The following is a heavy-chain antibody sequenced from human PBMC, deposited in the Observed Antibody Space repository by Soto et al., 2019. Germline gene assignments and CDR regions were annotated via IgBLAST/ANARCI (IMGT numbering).Heavy chain of an antibody. CDR3: AREPIYGPNGE. J-gene: IGHJ4*02. V-gene: IGHV3-30-3*01. CDR1: GFSFSSHS. Sequence: GGSLRLSCAASGFSFSSHSMHWVRQAPGKGLDWVAVLSSDGNAKYYADSVKGRFTISRDNSDSTLYLQMNSLRADDTAGYHCAREPIYGPNGEWGQGTLVTISS. D-gene: IGHD3-10*01. CDR2: LSSDGNAK.